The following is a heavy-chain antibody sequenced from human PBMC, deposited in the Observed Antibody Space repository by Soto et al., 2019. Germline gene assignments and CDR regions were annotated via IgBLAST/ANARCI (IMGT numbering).Heavy chain of an antibody. D-gene: IGHD1-1*01. J-gene: IGHJ5*02. Sequence: KPSETLSLTCNVSGASISGFYWSWIRKSAGKGLEWVGRIYATGTTDYNTSLKSRVIMSVDTSKKQFSLKLRSVTAADTAVYYCVRDGTKTLREWFDPWGQGISVTVSS. CDR3: VRDGTKTLREWFDP. CDR2: IYATGTT. CDR1: GASISGFY. V-gene: IGHV4-4*07.